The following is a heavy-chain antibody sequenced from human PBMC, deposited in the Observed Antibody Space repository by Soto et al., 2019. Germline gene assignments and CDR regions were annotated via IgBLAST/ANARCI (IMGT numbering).Heavy chain of an antibody. CDR2: ISGDSGRT. J-gene: IGHJ2*01. V-gene: IGHV3-23*01. CDR3: AVTPNCGRDCSAASYGYFDI. D-gene: IGHD2-21*02. Sequence: EVQLLESGGGLVQPGGSVRLSCAASGLTFGNYAMSWVRQAPGKGLEWVSAISGDSGRTYYADSVKGQFTISRYNSKNTLYLQMNTLRAEDTAVYYCAVTPNCGRDCSAASYGYFDIWGRGTLVTVSS. CDR1: GLTFGNYA.